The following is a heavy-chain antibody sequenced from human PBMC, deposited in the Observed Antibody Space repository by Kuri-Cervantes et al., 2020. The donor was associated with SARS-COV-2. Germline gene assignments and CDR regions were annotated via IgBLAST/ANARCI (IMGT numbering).Heavy chain of an antibody. Sequence: SLKISCAASGFTFDDYAMHWVRQAPGKGMEWVSGISWNSGSIGYADSVKGRFTISRDNAKNSLYLQMNSLRDEDTAVYYCARVDHVVGASLWGQGTLVTVSS. V-gene: IGHV3-9*01. J-gene: IGHJ4*02. CDR2: ISWNSGSI. CDR1: GFTFDDYA. CDR3: ARVDHVVGASL. D-gene: IGHD1-26*01.